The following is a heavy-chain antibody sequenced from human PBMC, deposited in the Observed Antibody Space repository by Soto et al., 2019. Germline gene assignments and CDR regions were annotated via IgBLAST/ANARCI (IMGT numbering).Heavy chain of an antibody. V-gene: IGHV3-23*01. CDR2: VTGGGHTT. J-gene: IGHJ6*02. CDR3: ASSSGDLDVYGMDI. CDR1: GFTFSRSA. D-gene: IGHD3-10*01. Sequence: LSLSCAASGFTFSRSAMSWVRQAPVKGLEWVSTVTGGGHTTYNADSVNGRFTISRDNSKNTLYLQMNNLRAEDTAIYYCASSSGDLDVYGMDIWGPGTTVTVSS.